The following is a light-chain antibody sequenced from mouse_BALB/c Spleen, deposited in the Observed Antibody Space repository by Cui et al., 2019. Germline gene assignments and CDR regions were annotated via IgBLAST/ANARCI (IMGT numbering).Light chain of an antibody. Sequence: DIVMTQSQKFMSTSVGDRVSVTCKASQNVGTNVAWYQQKPGQSPKALIYSASYRYGGVPDRFTGSGSGTDFTLTISNVQSEDLAEYFCQQYNSYPYTFGGGTKLEIK. CDR2: SAS. CDR1: QNVGTN. J-gene: IGKJ2*01. CDR3: QQYNSYPYT. V-gene: IGKV6-15*01.